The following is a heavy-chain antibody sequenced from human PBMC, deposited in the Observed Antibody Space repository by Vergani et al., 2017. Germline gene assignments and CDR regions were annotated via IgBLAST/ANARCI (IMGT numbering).Heavy chain of an antibody. CDR1: GYTFMNYG. CDR3: ARVAPSNSEVTPTAFDV. J-gene: IGHJ3*01. CDR2: IRPYTGHT. D-gene: IGHD1-1*01. V-gene: IGHV1-18*01. Sequence: QVQLVQSGAEVKQPGTSMNVSCKTSGYTFMNYGISWVRQAPGKGLEWMAWIRPYTGHTIYAQKFQDRVTMTADTSTNTAYMELRSLRSDDTAVYFCARVAPSNSEVTPTAFDVWGQGTMVTVSS.